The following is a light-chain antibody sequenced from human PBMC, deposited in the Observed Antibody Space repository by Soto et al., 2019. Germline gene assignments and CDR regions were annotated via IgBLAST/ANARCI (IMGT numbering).Light chain of an antibody. CDR3: QQYTNTNNPWM. CDR1: QTITTW. Sequence: DIRVTQSPPTLSASVGDRVTITCRASQTITTWMAWYQQKPGKAPKLLVYDASTLQSGVATRFSGSGSGTEFTLKISGLQPEDSATYYCQQYTNTNNPWMFGQGTKVDIK. V-gene: IGKV1-5*01. CDR2: DAS. J-gene: IGKJ1*01.